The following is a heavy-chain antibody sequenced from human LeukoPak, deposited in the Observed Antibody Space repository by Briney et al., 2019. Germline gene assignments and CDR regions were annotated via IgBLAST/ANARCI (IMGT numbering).Heavy chain of an antibody. V-gene: IGHV3-30*02. CDR3: AKDHSGGDSWYFDS. J-gene: IGHJ4*02. Sequence: PGGSLRLSCAASGFTFSYYGIHWVRQAPGKGLEWVTFIRSDGSNKYYADSVKGRFTISRDNSKNTVYLQMNSLRAEDTAVYYCAKDHSGGDSWYFDSWGQGTLVTVSS. CDR1: GFTFSYYG. D-gene: IGHD2-21*01. CDR2: IRSDGSNK.